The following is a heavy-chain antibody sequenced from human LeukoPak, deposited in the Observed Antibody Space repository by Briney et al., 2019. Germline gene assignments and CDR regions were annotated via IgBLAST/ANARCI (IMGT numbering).Heavy chain of an antibody. V-gene: IGHV3-21*01. J-gene: IGHJ4*02. CDR2: ISSSSSYI. D-gene: IGHD4-23*01. Sequence: GGSLRLSCAASGFTFSSYAMNWVRQAPGKGLEWVSSISSSSSYIYYADSVKGRFTISRDNAKYSLYLQMNSLRAEDTAVYYCARADYGGNSPFDYWGQGTLVTVSS. CDR1: GFTFSSYA. CDR3: ARADYGGNSPFDY.